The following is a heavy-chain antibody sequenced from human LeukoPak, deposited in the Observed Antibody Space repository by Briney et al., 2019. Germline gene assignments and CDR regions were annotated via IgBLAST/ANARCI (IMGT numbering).Heavy chain of an antibody. D-gene: IGHD3-22*01. Sequence: ASVKVSCKASGYTFTGYNMHWVRQAPGQGLEWMGRINPNSGGTNYAQKFQGRVTMTRDTSISTAYMELSRLRSDDTAVYYCARSGNTMIVDDYWGQGTLVTVSS. V-gene: IGHV1-2*06. CDR3: ARSGNTMIVDDY. J-gene: IGHJ4*02. CDR1: GYTFTGYN. CDR2: INPNSGGT.